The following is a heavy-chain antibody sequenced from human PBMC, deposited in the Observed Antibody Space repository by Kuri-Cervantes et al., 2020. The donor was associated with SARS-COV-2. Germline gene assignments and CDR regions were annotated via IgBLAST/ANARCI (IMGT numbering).Heavy chain of an antibody. J-gene: IGHJ4*02. CDR1: GYTFTGYY. D-gene: IGHD6-13*01. CDR3: GRSYSSSRELDY. Sequence: ASVKVSCKASGYTFTGYYMHWVRQAPGQGLEWMGWINPNSGGTNYAQKFQGRVTMTRDTSISTAYMELSRLRSDDTAVYYCGRSYSSSRELDYWGQGTLVTVSS. V-gene: IGHV1-2*02. CDR2: INPNSGGT.